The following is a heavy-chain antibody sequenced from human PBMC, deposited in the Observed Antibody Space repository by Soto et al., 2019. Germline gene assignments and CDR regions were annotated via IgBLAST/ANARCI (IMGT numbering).Heavy chain of an antibody. CDR2: IYSTGNT. V-gene: IGHV4-39*01. CDR3: RSSSRYSTDV. Sequence: QLQLQESGPGLVKPSETLSLSCTVSGGSITSSSYWGWIRQPPGKGLEWIGSIYSTGNTYYNPSLXXRVPISADTSKTQFSLNLSSVSAADTAVYYCRSSSRYSTDVWGQGTTVYVSS. CDR1: GGSITSSSY. J-gene: IGHJ6*02. D-gene: IGHD6-13*01.